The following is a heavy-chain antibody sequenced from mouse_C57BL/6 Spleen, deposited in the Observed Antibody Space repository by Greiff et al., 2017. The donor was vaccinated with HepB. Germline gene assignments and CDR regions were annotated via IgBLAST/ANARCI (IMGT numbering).Heavy chain of an antibody. D-gene: IGHD1-1*01. V-gene: IGHV1-50*01. CDR1: GYTFTSYW. Sequence: QVQLKQSGAELVKPGASVKLSCKASGYTFTSYWMQWVKQRPGQGLEWIGEIDPSDSYTNYNQKFKGKATLTVDTSSSTAYMQLSSLTSEDSAVYYCARGNYYGSRHAMDYWGQGTSVTVSS. J-gene: IGHJ4*01. CDR2: IDPSDSYT. CDR3: ARGNYYGSRHAMDY.